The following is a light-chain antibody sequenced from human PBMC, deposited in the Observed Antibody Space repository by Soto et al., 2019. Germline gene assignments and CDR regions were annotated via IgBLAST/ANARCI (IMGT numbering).Light chain of an antibody. J-gene: IGLJ1*01. CDR3: SSYSSSATPYV. CDR1: SSDIGPYNY. V-gene: IGLV2-14*01. Sequence: QSVLTQPPSASGTPGQWVTISCIGTSSDIGPYNYVSWYQQHPDKAPKLILYEVTNRPSGASDRFSGSKSGNAAFLTISGLQAEDEADYYCSSYSSSATPYVFGTGTKVTVL. CDR2: EVT.